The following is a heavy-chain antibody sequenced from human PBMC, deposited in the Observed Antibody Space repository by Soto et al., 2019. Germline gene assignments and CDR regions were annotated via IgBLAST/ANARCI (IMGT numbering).Heavy chain of an antibody. Sequence: PGVSLRLSRAASGFTTSNNYMSWVRQAPGKGLEWVSVIYSGGSTYYADSVKGRFTISRDNSKNTLYLQMNSLRAEDTAVYYCPRDVGVWGRGTTVTVSS. CDR2: IYSGGST. V-gene: IGHV3-66*01. CDR3: PRDVGV. J-gene: IGHJ6*04. CDR1: GFTTSNNY.